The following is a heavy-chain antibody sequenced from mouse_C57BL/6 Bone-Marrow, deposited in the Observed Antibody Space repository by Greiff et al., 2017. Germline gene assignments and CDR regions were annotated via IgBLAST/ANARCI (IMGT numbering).Heavy chain of an antibody. J-gene: IGHJ3*01. V-gene: IGHV1-72*01. CDR3: ARKADMGYEYDEVWFAY. CDR1: GYTFTSYW. CDR2: IDPNSGGT. D-gene: IGHD2-4*01. Sequence: QVHVKQPGAELVKPGASVKLSCKASGYTFTSYWMHWVKQRPGRGLEWIGRIDPNSGGTKYNEKFKSKATLTVDKPSSTAYMQLSSLTSEDSAVYYCARKADMGYEYDEVWFAYWGQGTLVTVSS.